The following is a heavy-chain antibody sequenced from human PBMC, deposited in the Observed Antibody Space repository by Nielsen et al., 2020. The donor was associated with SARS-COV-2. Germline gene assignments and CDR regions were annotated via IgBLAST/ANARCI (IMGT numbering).Heavy chain of an antibody. Sequence: ESLKISCAASGFTFSDHYMTWIRQTPGKGLEWIGTIHHSGSTYYNPSLKSRVTISVDTSKNQFSLKLSSVTAADTAVYYCAGDFWSGYYTSNYYYGMDVWGQGTTVTVSS. CDR1: GFTFSDHY. J-gene: IGHJ6*02. D-gene: IGHD3-3*01. CDR2: IHHSGST. V-gene: IGHV4-59*11. CDR3: AGDFWSGYYTSNYYYGMDV.